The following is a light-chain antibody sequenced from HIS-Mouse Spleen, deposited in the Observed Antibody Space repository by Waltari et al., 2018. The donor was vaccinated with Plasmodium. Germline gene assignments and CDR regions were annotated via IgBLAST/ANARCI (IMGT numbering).Light chain of an antibody. J-gene: IGLJ3*02. CDR3: YTTDSSGNHRV. CDR1: ALPKKS. CDR2: EDS. Sequence: SYELTQPPSVSVSPGQTARTTCPGDALPKKSPYLYQQKSGQAPVLVIYEDSKRPSGIPERFSGSSSGTMATLTISGAQVEDEADYYCYTTDSSGNHRVFGGGTKLTVL. V-gene: IGLV3-10*01.